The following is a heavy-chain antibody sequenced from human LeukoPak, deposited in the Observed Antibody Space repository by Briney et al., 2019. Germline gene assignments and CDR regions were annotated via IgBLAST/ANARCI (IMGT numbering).Heavy chain of an antibody. CDR1: GFTFSSYW. CDR3: ARDQWGRWLQFGRNIDY. Sequence: PGGSLRLSCAASGFTFSSYWMSWVRQAPGKGLEWVANIKQDGSEKYYVDSVKGRFTSSRDNAKNSLYLQMNSLRAEDTAVYYCARDQWGRWLQFGRNIDYWGQGTLVTVSS. J-gene: IGHJ4*02. V-gene: IGHV3-7*01. CDR2: IKQDGSEK. D-gene: IGHD5-24*01.